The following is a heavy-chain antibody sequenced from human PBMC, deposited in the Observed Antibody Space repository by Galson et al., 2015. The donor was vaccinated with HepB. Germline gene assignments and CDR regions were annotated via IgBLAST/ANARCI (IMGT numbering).Heavy chain of an antibody. V-gene: IGHV1-46*01. CDR2: INPSGGST. CDR3: ARGSRGYILYSYYNMDV. J-gene: IGHJ6*03. Sequence: SVKVSCKASGYTFINYFLHWVRQAPGQGLEWMGIINPSGGSTSYAQKFQGRVTMTRDTSTSTVYMELSSLRSEDTAVYFCARGSRGYILYSYYNMDVWGKGTTVTVSS. CDR1: GYTFINYF. D-gene: IGHD5-18*01.